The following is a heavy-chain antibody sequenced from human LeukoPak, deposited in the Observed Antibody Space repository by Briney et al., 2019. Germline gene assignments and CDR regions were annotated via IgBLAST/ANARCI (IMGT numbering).Heavy chain of an antibody. CDR2: IKQDGSEK. D-gene: IGHD3-22*01. J-gene: IGHJ4*02. V-gene: IGHV3-7*01. CDR3: ARLSRYYDSSGYSYYFDY. CDR1: GFTFSSYW. Sequence: PGGSLRLSCAASGFTFSSYWMSWVRQAPGKGLEWVANIKQDGSEKYYVDSVKGRFTISRDNAKNSLYLQMNSLRAEDTAVYYCARLSRYYDSSGYSYYFDYWGQGTLVTVSS.